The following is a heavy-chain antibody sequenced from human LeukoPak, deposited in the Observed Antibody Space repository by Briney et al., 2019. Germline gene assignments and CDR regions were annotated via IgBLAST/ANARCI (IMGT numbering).Heavy chain of an antibody. CDR3: ARDYAPLGDWFDP. D-gene: IGHD2-2*01. CDR1: GGSIRSYS. V-gene: IGHV4-4*07. Sequence: SETLSLTCTVSGGSIRSYSWSWIRQPAGKGLEWIGRIYTSGSTNYNPSLKSQVTISVEKSKNQFSLKLRSVTAADTAVYYCARDYAPLGDWFDPWGQGTLVTVSS. J-gene: IGHJ5*02. CDR2: IYTSGST.